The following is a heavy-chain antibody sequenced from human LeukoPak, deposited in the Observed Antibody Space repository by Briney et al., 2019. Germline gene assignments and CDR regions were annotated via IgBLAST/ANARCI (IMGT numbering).Heavy chain of an antibody. CDR2: MYHSGRT. Sequence: SETLSLTCAVSGYSISSGYYWGWIRQPPGKGLEWIGTMYHSGRTYHNPSLKSRVTISVDTSKNQFSLKLSSVTAADTAVYYCAGVADILTGRYRDVWGKGTTVTVSS. CDR1: GYSISSGYY. J-gene: IGHJ6*03. V-gene: IGHV4-38-2*01. D-gene: IGHD3-9*01. CDR3: AGVADILTGRYRDV.